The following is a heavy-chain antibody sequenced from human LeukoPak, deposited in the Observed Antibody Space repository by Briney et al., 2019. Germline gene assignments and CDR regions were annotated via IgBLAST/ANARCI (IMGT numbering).Heavy chain of an antibody. Sequence: GGSLRLSCAASGFTFSSYGMSWVRQAPGKGLEWVSAISGSGGSTYYVDSVKGRFTISRDNSKNTLYLQMNNLRAEDTAVYYCAKGGEWLVSSAFYYYYMDVWGKGTTVTISS. J-gene: IGHJ6*03. CDR2: ISGSGGST. CDR1: GFTFSSYG. D-gene: IGHD6-19*01. V-gene: IGHV3-23*01. CDR3: AKGGEWLVSSAFYYYYMDV.